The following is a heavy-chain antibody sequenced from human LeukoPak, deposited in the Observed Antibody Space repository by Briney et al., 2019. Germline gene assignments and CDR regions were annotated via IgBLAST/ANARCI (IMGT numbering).Heavy chain of an antibody. CDR1: GGSISSGSYD. Sequence: SETLSLTCTVSGGSISSGSYDWGWIRQPAGKGLEGIGRIYTSGSTNYNPSLKSRVTISVDTSKNRFSLKLNSVTAADTAVYYCARDSSSPRVKYFQHWGQGTLVTVSS. CDR3: ARDSSSPRVKYFQH. CDR2: IYTSGST. J-gene: IGHJ1*01. D-gene: IGHD6-6*01. V-gene: IGHV4-61*02.